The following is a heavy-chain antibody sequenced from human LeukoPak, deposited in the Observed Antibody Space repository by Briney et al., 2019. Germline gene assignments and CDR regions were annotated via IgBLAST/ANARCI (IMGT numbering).Heavy chain of an antibody. CDR2: IYYSGST. D-gene: IGHD3-16*01. V-gene: IGHV4-59*01. J-gene: IGHJ6*03. Sequence: PSETLSLTCTVSGGSISSYYWSWIRQPPGKGLEWIGYIYYSGSTNYNPSLKSRVTISVDTSKNQFSLKLSSVTAADTAVYYCATGSYRGWYYMDVWGKGTTVTISS. CDR1: GGSISSYY. CDR3: ATGSYRGWYYMDV.